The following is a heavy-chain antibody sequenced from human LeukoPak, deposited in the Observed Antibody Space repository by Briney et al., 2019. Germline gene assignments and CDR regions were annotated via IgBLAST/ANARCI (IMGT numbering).Heavy chain of an antibody. V-gene: IGHV3-30*01. Sequence: GGSLRLSCAASGFTFSSYAMHWVRQAPGKGLEWVAVISYDGSNKYYADSLKGRFTISRDNSKNTLNLQMTSLRAEDTAVYYCARAKGDGYTLPFDYWGQGTLVTVSS. D-gene: IGHD5-24*01. CDR1: GFTFSSYA. CDR3: ARAKGDGYTLPFDY. CDR2: ISYDGSNK. J-gene: IGHJ4*02.